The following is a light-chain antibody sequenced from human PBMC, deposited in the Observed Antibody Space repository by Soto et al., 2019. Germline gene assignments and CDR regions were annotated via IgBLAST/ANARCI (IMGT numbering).Light chain of an antibody. Sequence: DIQMTQSPSSLSASVGDRVTITCRARQSIANYLNWYQKKPGNAPKLLIYAASSLQSGVPSRFRGSGSGTDFSLTISNLQPEDFASYYCQQTYATPQTFGEGTKVEIK. CDR2: AAS. CDR3: QQTYATPQT. V-gene: IGKV1-39*01. CDR1: QSIANY. J-gene: IGKJ1*01.